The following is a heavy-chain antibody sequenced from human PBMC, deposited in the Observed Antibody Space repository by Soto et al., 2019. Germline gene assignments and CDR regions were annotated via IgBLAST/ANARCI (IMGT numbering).Heavy chain of an antibody. CDR2: IYPGDSDT. CDR3: ARSGLFSGELKMAPSPHYYYYYGMDV. J-gene: IGHJ6*02. D-gene: IGHD3-10*01. CDR1: GYSFTSYW. V-gene: IGHV5-51*01. Sequence: LGESLKISCKGSGYSFTSYWIGWVRQMPGKGLEWMGIIYPGDSDTRYSPSFQGQVTISADKSISTAYLQWSSLKASDTAMYYCARSGLFSGELKMAPSPHYYYYYGMDVWGQGTKVTVSS.